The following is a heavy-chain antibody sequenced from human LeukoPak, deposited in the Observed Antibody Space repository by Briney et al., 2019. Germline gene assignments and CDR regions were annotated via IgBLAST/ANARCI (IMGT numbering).Heavy chain of an antibody. CDR2: ISGSGDNT. CDR1: EFTFSNFA. Sequence: GGSLRLSCAASEFTFSNFAMSWVRQAPGKGLERVSTISGSGDNTYYADSVKGRFTISRDNSKNTLPLHMNTLRAEDTAVYYCAKDLLQTFFFDSSGYYSDAFGMWGQGTMVTVSP. V-gene: IGHV3-23*01. D-gene: IGHD3-22*01. J-gene: IGHJ3*02. CDR3: AKDLLQTFFFDSSGYYSDAFGM.